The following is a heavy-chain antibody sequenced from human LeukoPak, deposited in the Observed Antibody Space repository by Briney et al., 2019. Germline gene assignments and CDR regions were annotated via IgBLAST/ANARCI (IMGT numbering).Heavy chain of an antibody. CDR2: IYSGGST. CDR1: GFTVSSNY. CDR3: ARSGTTVTADLYY. Sequence: EGSLRLSCAASGFTVSSNYMSWVRQAPGKGLEWVSVIYSGGSTYYADSVKGRFTISRDNSKNTLYLQMNSLRAEDTAVYYCARSGTTVTADLYYWGQGTLVTVSS. D-gene: IGHD4-11*01. V-gene: IGHV3-53*01. J-gene: IGHJ4*02.